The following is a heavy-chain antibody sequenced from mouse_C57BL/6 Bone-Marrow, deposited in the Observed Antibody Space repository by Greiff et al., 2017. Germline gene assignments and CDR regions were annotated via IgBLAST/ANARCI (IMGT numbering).Heavy chain of an antibody. CDR1: GFSLTSYA. CDR2: IWTGGGT. CDR3: ARRGHYYCSSHYFDY. Sequence: VNVVESGPGLVAPSQSLSITCTVSGFSLTSYAISWVRQPPGKGLEWLGVIWTGGGTNYNSALKSRLSISKDNSKSQVFLKMNSLQTDDTARYYCARRGHYYCSSHYFDYWGQGTTLTVSS. V-gene: IGHV2-9-1*01. J-gene: IGHJ2*01. D-gene: IGHD1-1*01.